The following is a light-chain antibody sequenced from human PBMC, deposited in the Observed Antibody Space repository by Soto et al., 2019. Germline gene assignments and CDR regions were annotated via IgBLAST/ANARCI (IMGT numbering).Light chain of an antibody. CDR3: QQSYSTPWT. J-gene: IGKJ1*01. V-gene: IGKV1-39*01. CDR1: QSISSY. CDR2: AAS. Sequence: DIQMTQSPSSLSASVGDRVTITCRASQSISSYLSWYQQKPGKAPNLLIYAASTLQSGVPSRFSGSGSGTDFTLTISSLQPEDFANYYCQQSYSTPWTFGQGTKVEIK.